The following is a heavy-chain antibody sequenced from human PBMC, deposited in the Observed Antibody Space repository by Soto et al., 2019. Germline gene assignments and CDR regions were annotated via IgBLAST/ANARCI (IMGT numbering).Heavy chain of an antibody. D-gene: IGHD3-22*01. CDR3: ARANYDSSGYYYSYYFDY. CDR1: GGSVSSGSYY. V-gene: IGHV4-61*01. CDR2: IYYSGST. Sequence: SVTLSLTCTVSGGSVSSGSYYLSWIRQPPGKGLEWIGYIYYSGSTNYNPSLKSRVTISVDTSKNQFSLKLSSVTAADTAVYYCARANYDSSGYYYSYYFDYWGQGTLVTVSS. J-gene: IGHJ4*02.